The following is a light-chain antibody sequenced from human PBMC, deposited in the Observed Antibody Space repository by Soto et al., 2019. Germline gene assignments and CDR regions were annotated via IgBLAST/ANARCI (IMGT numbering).Light chain of an antibody. Sequence: EIVLTQSPGTLSLSPGERATLSCRASQSVSSSYFAWYQQKPGQAHRLLIYGASSRATGIPDRFSGSGSGTDFTLTISRLEPEDFAVYYCQQYGSSPYTFGQGTKLEIK. CDR2: GAS. CDR1: QSVSSSY. V-gene: IGKV3-20*01. J-gene: IGKJ2*01. CDR3: QQYGSSPYT.